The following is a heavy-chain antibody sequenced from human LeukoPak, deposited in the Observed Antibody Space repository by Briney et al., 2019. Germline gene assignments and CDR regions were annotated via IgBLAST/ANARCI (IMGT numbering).Heavy chain of an antibody. V-gene: IGHV3-23*01. CDR1: GFTFSSYA. CDR2: ISGSGDST. CDR3: ARGAEVVPATTNWFDP. J-gene: IGHJ5*02. D-gene: IGHD2-2*01. Sequence: GGSLRLSCAASGFTFSSYAMSWVRQAPGKGLEWVSAISGSGDSTNYADSVKGRFTISRDNSKNTLYLQMNSLRAKDTAVYYCARGAEVVPATTNWFDPWGQGTLVTVSS.